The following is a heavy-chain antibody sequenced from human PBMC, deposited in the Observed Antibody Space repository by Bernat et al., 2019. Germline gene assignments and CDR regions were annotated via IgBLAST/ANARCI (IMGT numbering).Heavy chain of an antibody. D-gene: IGHD3-16*02. Sequence: VQLVESGGGVVQPGRSLRLSCAASGFTFSSYAMSWVRQAPGKGLEWVSAISGSGGSTYYADSVKGRFTISRDNSKNTLYLQMNSLRAEDTAVYYCAKSVYDYVWGSYRSGYFDYWGQGTLVTVSS. CDR3: AKSVYDYVWGSYRSGYFDY. CDR2: ISGSGGST. J-gene: IGHJ4*02. CDR1: GFTFSSYA. V-gene: IGHV3-23*04.